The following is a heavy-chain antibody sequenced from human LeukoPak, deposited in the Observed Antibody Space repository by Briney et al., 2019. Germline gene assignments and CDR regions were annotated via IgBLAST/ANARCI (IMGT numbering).Heavy chain of an antibody. CDR1: GGSVSSGGFF. CDR2: IYYSGNT. D-gene: IGHD6-13*01. CDR3: ATGGISWYDGRDRYFDY. Sequence: PSETLSLTCTVSGGSVSSGGFFWSWIRQHPGKGLEWIGYIYYSGNTYYNPSLKSRVSISLDTSGNRFSLKVNSVTAADTAVYYCATGGISWYDGRDRYFDYWGQGTLVTVAS. J-gene: IGHJ4*02. V-gene: IGHV4-31*03.